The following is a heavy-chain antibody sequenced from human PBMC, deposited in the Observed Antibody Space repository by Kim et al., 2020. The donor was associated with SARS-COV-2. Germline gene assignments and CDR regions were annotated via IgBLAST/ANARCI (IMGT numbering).Heavy chain of an antibody. D-gene: IGHD2-2*01. CDR1: GYTFTSYA. CDR3: ATNLVVVPAADHYYYGMDV. J-gene: IGHJ6*02. CDR2: INAGNGNT. Sequence: ASVKVSCKASGYTFTSYAMHWVRQAPGQRLEWMGWINAGNGNTKYSQKFQGRVTITRDTSASTAYMELSSLRSEDTAVYYCATNLVVVPAADHYYYGMDVWGQGTTVTVSS. V-gene: IGHV1-3*01.